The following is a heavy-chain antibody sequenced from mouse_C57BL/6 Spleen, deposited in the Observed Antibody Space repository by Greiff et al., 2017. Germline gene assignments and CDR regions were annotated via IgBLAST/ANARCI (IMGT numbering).Heavy chain of an antibody. CDR3: ARSTGDYAMDD. J-gene: IGHJ4*01. CDR2: IYPGDGDT. D-gene: IGHD4-1*02. CDR1: GYAFSSSW. Sequence: VQLQESGPELVKPGASVKISCKASGYAFSSSWMNWVKQRPGKGLEWIGRIYPGDGDTNYNGKFKGKATLTADKSSSTAYMQLSSLTSEDSAVYFCARSTGDYAMDDWGQGTSVTVSS. V-gene: IGHV1-82*01.